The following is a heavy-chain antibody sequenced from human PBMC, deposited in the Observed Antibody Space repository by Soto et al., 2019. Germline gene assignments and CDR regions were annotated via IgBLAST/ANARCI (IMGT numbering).Heavy chain of an antibody. CDR1: GGSITSYY. V-gene: IGHV4-59*08. Sequence: SETLSLTCTVSGGSITSYYWSWIRQHPGKGLEWIGFIYYSGSTSYNPSLKSRVSISVDTSKNQFSLKLSSVTAADTAVYYCARQVTTIYYYFDYWGQGALVTVSS. J-gene: IGHJ4*02. CDR3: ARQVTTIYYYFDY. CDR2: IYYSGST. D-gene: IGHD5-12*01.